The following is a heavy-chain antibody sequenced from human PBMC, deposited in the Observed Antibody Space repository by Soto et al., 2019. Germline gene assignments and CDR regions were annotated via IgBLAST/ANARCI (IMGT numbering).Heavy chain of an antibody. V-gene: IGHV4-34*01. D-gene: IGHD2-15*01. CDR2: INHSGST. Sequence: QVQLQQWGAGLLKPSETLSLTCAVYGGSFSGYYWSWIRQPPGKGLEWIGEINHSGSTNYNPSLKSRVTISVDTSKNQFSLKLSSVTAADTAVYYCARGTLGIVVVGAPNFDYWGQGPLVTVSS. CDR3: ARGTLGIVVVGAPNFDY. CDR1: GGSFSGYY. J-gene: IGHJ4*02.